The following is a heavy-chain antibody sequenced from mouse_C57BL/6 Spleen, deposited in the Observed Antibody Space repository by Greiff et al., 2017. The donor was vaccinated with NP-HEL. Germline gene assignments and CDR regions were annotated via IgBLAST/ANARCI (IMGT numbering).Heavy chain of an antibody. D-gene: IGHD2-4*01. V-gene: IGHV2-9-1*01. CDR2: IWTGGGT. J-gene: IGHJ4*01. Sequence: QVQLKQSGPGLVAPSQSLSITCTVSGFSLTSYAISWVRQPPGKGLEWLGVIWTGGGTNYNSALKSRLSISKDNSKSQVFLKMNSLQTDDTARYYCARKGTMITTGGSHYYAMDYWGQGTSVTVSS. CDR1: GFSLTSYA. CDR3: ARKGTMITTGGSHYYAMDY.